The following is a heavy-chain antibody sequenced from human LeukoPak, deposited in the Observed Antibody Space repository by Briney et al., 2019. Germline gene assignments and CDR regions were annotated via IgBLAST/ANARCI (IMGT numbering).Heavy chain of an antibody. CDR1: GFTVSSNY. J-gene: IGHJ4*02. V-gene: IGHV3-53*01. CDR3: ARSAIFTPFDY. CDR2: IYSGGST. Sequence: GGSLELSCEASGFTVSSNYMSWVRQAPGKGLEWVSVIYSGGSTYYADSVKGRFTISRDNSKNTLYLQMNSLRAEDTAVYYCARSAIFTPFDYWGQGTLVTVSS. D-gene: IGHD3-9*01.